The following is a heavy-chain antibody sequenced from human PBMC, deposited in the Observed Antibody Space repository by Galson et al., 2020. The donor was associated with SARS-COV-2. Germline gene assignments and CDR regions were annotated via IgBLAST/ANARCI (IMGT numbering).Heavy chain of an antibody. J-gene: IGHJ5*02. CDR3: ASSQDPNWFDP. CDR2: IYYSGST. V-gene: IGHV4-30-4*01. Sequence: PSETLSLTCTVSGGSISSGDYYWSWIRQPPGKGLEWIGYIYYSGSTYYNPSLKSRVTISVDTSKNQFSLKLSSVTAADTAVYYCASSQDPNWFDPWGQGTLVTVSS. CDR1: GGSISSGDYY.